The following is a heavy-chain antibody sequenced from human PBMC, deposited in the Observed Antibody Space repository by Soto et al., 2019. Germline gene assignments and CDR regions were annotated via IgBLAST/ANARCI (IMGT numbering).Heavy chain of an antibody. Sequence: VQLVESGGGVVQPGRSLRLSCAASGFTFSSYGMHWVRQAPGKGLEWVSYISSSGSTIYYADSVKGRFTISRDNAKNSLYLQMNSLRAEDTAGYYCARSATYSSSWYSPWGQGTLVTVSS. D-gene: IGHD6-13*01. CDR2: ISSSGSTI. V-gene: IGHV3-48*04. CDR1: GFTFSSYG. CDR3: ARSATYSSSWYSP. J-gene: IGHJ5*02.